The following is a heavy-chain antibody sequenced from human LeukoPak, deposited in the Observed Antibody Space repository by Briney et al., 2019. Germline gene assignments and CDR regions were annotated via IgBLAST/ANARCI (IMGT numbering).Heavy chain of an antibody. V-gene: IGHV3-74*01. CDR1: GFTFSSYW. CDR3: AGGGTYLSAFYI. Sequence: PGGSLRLSCAASGFTFSSYWMHWVRQAPGKGLVWVSRINSDGSSISYADSVKGRFTISRDNSKKTLYLQMNSRGAEDTAVYYWAGGGTYLSAFYIWGQGTMVTVSS. D-gene: IGHD1-26*01. CDR2: INSDGSSI. J-gene: IGHJ3*02.